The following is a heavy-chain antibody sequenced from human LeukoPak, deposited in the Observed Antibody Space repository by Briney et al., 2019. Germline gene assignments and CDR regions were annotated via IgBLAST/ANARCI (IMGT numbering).Heavy chain of an antibody. J-gene: IGHJ4*02. CDR3: AKDTTGYHDQAGYFDY. Sequence: PGGSLRHSCVASGFTFSSYGMHWVREAPGKGLEWVAAISYDGSNKYYADSVKGRFTISRDNSKNTLYLQMNSLRAEDTAVYYCAKDTTGYHDQAGYFDYWGQGTLVPVSS. D-gene: IGHD3-9*01. CDR1: GFTFSSYG. V-gene: IGHV3-30*18. CDR2: ISYDGSNK.